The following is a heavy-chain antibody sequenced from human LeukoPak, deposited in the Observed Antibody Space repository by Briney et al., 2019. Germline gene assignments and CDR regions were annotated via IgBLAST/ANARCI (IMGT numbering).Heavy chain of an antibody. V-gene: IGHV3-21*01. D-gene: IGHD2-15*01. CDR2: ISSSSSYI. J-gene: IGHJ4*02. Sequence: KPRGSLRLSCAASGFTFSSYSMNWVRQAPGKGLEWVSSISSSSSYIYYADSVRGRFTISRDNAKNSLYLQMNSLRAEDTAVYYCARDLGGHDYWGQGTLVTVSS. CDR3: ARDLGGHDY. CDR1: GFTFSSYS.